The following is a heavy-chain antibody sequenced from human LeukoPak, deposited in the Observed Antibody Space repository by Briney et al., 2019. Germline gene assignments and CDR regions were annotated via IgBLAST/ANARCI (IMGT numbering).Heavy chain of an antibody. CDR3: ASSAWVCSGGSCSLDY. D-gene: IGHD2-15*01. Sequence: GRSLRLSCAASGFTFSSYDMHWVRQAPGKGLEWVAVIWYDGSNKYYADSVKGRFTISRDNSKNTLYLQMNSLRAEDTAVYYCASSAWVCSGGSCSLDYWGQGTLVTVSS. CDR2: IWYDGSNK. J-gene: IGHJ4*02. CDR1: GFTFSSYD. V-gene: IGHV3-33*01.